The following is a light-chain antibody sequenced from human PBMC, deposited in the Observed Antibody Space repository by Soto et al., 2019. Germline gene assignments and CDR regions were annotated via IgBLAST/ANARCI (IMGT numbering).Light chain of an antibody. V-gene: IGKV1-9*01. Sequence: IQLTQSPPSLSASVGDRVTITCRASQDIAIYLAWYQQKPGEAPNLLIHTASTLHGGGPSRFSGSGTGADFTLTITRLQAEDFATYYCQHSSSDPATFGGGTKVDIK. CDR3: QHSSSDPAT. CDR1: QDIAIY. J-gene: IGKJ4*01. CDR2: TAS.